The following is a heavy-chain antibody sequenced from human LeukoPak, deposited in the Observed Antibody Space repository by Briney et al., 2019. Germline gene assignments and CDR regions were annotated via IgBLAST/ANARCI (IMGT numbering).Heavy chain of an antibody. CDR1: GGSISSYY. D-gene: IGHD5-18*01. CDR3: ARQGYNYGLDLDY. J-gene: IGHJ4*02. V-gene: IGHV4-59*08. Sequence: SETLSLTCTVSGGSISSYYWSWIRQPPGKGQEWIGYNYDSGSTNYNPSLKGRVTVSLDTSKNQFSLKLSSVTAADTAVYYCARQGYNYGLDLDYWGQGTLVTVSS. CDR2: NYDSGST.